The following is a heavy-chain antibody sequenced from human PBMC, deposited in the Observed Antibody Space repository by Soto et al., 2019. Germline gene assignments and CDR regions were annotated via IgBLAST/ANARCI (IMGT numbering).Heavy chain of an antibody. J-gene: IGHJ5*02. D-gene: IGHD7-27*01. CDR1: AGTFPHYA. Sequence: GASVKVSCKASAGTFPHYALPWVRQAPGQGLEWMGGIIPVLTTTTYAQKFQGRISISADESTNTAYIELSSLTSEDTAVYYCACNWGNSLRNWLAPWGQGTLVTVSS. CDR3: ACNWGNSLRNWLAP. V-gene: IGHV1-69*13. CDR2: IIPVLTTT.